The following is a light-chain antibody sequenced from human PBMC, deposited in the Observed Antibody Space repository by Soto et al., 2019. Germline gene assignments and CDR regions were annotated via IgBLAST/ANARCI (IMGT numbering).Light chain of an antibody. CDR1: QSISSY. CDR2: AAS. CDR3: QQSYSTPYT. Sequence: DIQMTQSPSSLSASEGDRVTITCRASQSISSYLNWYQQKPGTAPKLLIYAASSLQSGVPSRFSGSGSGTDFTLTISSLQPEDFATYHCQQSYSTPYTFGQGTKLEIK. V-gene: IGKV1-39*01. J-gene: IGKJ2*01.